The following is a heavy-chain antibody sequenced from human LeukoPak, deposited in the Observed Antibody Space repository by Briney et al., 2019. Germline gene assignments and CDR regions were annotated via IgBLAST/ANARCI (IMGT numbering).Heavy chain of an antibody. V-gene: IGHV4-39*07. Sequence: SSETLSLTCTLSGGSISSSSYYWRWIRQPPGTGLEWIGSIYYSGSTYYNSSLKSRVTISVDTSKNQFSLKLSSVNAADTAVYYCARDKRYYYYMDVWGKGTTVTVSS. J-gene: IGHJ6*03. CDR1: GGSISSSSYY. CDR3: ARDKRYYYYMDV. CDR2: IYYSGST.